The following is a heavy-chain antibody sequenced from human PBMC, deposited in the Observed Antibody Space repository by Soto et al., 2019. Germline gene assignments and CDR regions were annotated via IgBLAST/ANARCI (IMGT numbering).Heavy chain of an antibody. Sequence: SETLSLTCAVYGGSFSGYYWSWIRQPPGKGLEWIGEINHSGSTNYNPSLKSRVTISVDKSKNQFSLKLSSVTAADTAVYYCARRATTVTTFDYWGQGTLVTVSS. CDR2: INHSGST. CDR3: ARRATTVTTFDY. J-gene: IGHJ4*02. CDR1: GGSFSGYY. D-gene: IGHD4-17*01. V-gene: IGHV4-34*01.